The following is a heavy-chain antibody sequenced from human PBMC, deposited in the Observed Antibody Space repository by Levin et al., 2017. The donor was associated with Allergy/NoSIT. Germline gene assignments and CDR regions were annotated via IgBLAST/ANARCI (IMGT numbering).Heavy chain of an antibody. CDR3: ARQPRYGSGSYPYNWFDP. D-gene: IGHD3-10*01. J-gene: IGHJ5*02. CDR2: IDPSDSYT. CDR1: GYSFTSYW. Sequence: GASVKVSCKGSGYSFTSYWISWVRQMPGKGLEWMGRIDPSDSYTNYSPSFQGHVTISADKSISTAYLQWSSLKASDTAMYYCARQPRYGSGSYPYNWFDPWGQGTLVTVSS. V-gene: IGHV5-10-1*01.